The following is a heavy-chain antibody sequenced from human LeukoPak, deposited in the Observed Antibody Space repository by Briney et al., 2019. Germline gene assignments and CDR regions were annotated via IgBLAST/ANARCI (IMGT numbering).Heavy chain of an antibody. CDR1: GGSISSYY. J-gene: IGHJ4*02. CDR3: ARVGCSGGSCYPDY. D-gene: IGHD2-15*01. V-gene: IGHV4-59*01. CDR2: IYYSGST. Sequence: SEALSLTCTVSGGSISSYYWSWIRQPPGKGLEWIGYIYYSGSTNYNPSLKSRVTISAYTSKNQLSLKLSSVTAADTAVYYCARVGCSGGSCYPDYWGQGTLVTVSS.